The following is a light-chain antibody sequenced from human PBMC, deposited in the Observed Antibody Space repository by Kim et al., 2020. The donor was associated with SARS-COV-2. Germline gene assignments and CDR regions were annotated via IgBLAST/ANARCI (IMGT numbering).Light chain of an antibody. CDR2: QDS. CDR1: KLGDKY. V-gene: IGLV3-1*01. CDR3: QAWDSSTAPWV. Sequence: PGQTASITCSGDKLGDKYACWYQQKPGQSPVLVIYQDSKRPSGIPERFSGSNSGNTATLTISGTQAMDEADYYCQAWDSSTAPWVFGGGTQLTVL. J-gene: IGLJ3*02.